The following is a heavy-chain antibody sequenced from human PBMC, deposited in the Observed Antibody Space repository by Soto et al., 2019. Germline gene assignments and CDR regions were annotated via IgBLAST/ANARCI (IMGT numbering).Heavy chain of an antibody. J-gene: IGHJ6*03. Sequence: GGSLRLSCAASGFTFSSYAMSWVRQAPGKGLEWVSAISGSGGSTYYADSVKGRFTISRDNSKNTLYLQMNSLRAEDTAVYYCAKCALRIWFGEHDSGHYMDVWGKGTTVTVSS. D-gene: IGHD3-10*01. V-gene: IGHV3-23*01. CDR1: GFTFSSYA. CDR3: AKCALRIWFGEHDSGHYMDV. CDR2: ISGSGGST.